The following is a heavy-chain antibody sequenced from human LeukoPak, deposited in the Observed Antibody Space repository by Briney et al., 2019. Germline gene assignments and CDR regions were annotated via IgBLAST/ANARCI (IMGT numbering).Heavy chain of an antibody. CDR2: IYYSGST. Sequence: SETLSLACTVSGGSISSSSYYWGWIRQPPGKGLEWIGSIYYSGSTYYNPSLKSRVTISVDTSKNQFSLKLGSVTAADTAVYYCARGLRNYHFWSGGSANFDYWGQGTLVTVSS. CDR1: GGSISSSSYY. V-gene: IGHV4-39*07. D-gene: IGHD3-3*01. CDR3: ARGLRNYHFWSGGSANFDY. J-gene: IGHJ4*02.